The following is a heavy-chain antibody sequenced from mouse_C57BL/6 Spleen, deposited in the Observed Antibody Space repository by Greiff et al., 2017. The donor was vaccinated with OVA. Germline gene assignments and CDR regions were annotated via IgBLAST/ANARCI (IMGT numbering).Heavy chain of an antibody. Sequence: EVQGVESGGDLVKPGGSLKLSCAASGFTFSSYGMSWVRQTPDKRLEWVATISSGGSYTYYPDSVKGRFTISRDNAKNTLYLQMSSLKSEDTAMYYCARQRGNYEDYWGQGTTLTVSS. D-gene: IGHD2-1*01. CDR2: ISSGGSYT. CDR3: ARQRGNYEDY. CDR1: GFTFSSYG. V-gene: IGHV5-6*01. J-gene: IGHJ2*01.